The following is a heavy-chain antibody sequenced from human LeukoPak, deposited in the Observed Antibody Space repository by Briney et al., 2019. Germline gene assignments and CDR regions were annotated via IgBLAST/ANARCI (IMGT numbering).Heavy chain of an antibody. J-gene: IGHJ4*02. CDR1: GGSISSSSYY. D-gene: IGHD3-22*01. CDR3: ARLYYYDSGGYYSKSVTSTLLQC. CDR2: IYYSGRT. Sequence: SETLSLTCTVSGGSISSSSYYWGWIRQPPGKGLECLGSIYYSGRTYYNPSLESRVTISVDTSKNQFSLKLSSVTAADTAVYYCARLYYYDSGGYYSKSVTSTLLQCWGQGTLVTVSS. V-gene: IGHV4-39*01.